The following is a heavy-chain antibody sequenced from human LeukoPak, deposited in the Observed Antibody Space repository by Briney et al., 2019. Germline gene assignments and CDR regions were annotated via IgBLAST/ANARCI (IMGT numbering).Heavy chain of an antibody. D-gene: IGHD5-18*01. Sequence: PSEPPSLTCTVSGRSIRSYYWSWIRQPPGKGLEWIGYIYYSGSTNYNPSLKSRVTISVDTSKNQFSLKLSSVTAADTAVYYCARGQYSYDDWGQGTLVTVSS. J-gene: IGHJ4*02. CDR2: IYYSGST. V-gene: IGHV4-59*08. CDR3: ARGQYSYDD. CDR1: GRSIRSYY.